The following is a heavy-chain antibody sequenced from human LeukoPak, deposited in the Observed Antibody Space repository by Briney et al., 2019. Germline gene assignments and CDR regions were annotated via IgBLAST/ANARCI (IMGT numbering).Heavy chain of an antibody. CDR1: GYSISSGYY. CDR2: IYHSGST. J-gene: IGHJ6*03. CDR3: ARVSSGERVWSGYYYYYYMDV. V-gene: IGHV4-38-2*02. D-gene: IGHD6-19*01. Sequence: PSETLSLTCTVSGYSISSGYYWGWIRPPPGKGLEWIGRIYHSGSTYYNPSLKSRVTISVDTSKNQFSLKLSSVTAADTAVYYCARVSSGERVWSGYYYYYYMDVWGKGTTVTVSS.